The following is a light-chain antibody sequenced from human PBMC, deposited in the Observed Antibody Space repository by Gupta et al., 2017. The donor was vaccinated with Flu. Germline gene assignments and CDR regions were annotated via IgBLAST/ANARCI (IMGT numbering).Light chain of an antibody. V-gene: IGKV1-39*01. J-gene: IGKJ1*01. CDR2: TAA. CDR3: QQSYGTRWT. CDR1: HNIGVY. Sequence: PSSLSASGGEIVTITCRASHNIGVYLNWYQQKPGKAPQLLMYTAAILQTGVPSRFSGSRSGTDFTLTINGLQPEDIGTYYCQQSYGTRWTFGQGTKVGI.